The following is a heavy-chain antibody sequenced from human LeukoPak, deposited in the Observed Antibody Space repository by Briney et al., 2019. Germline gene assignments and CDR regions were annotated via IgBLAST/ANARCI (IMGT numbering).Heavy chain of an antibody. Sequence: PSETLSLTCAVSGVSFDYYYWAWLRQTPGQGLEWIGEINHSGCTNDSPSLNSRVTLSLDASQKQFSLDLRTVTVADAGICYCSRMTTGHDYWGQGTLVTVSS. CDR2: INHSGCT. D-gene: IGHD4-17*01. J-gene: IGHJ4*02. CDR3: SRMTTGHDY. V-gene: IGHV4-34*01. CDR1: GVSFDYYY.